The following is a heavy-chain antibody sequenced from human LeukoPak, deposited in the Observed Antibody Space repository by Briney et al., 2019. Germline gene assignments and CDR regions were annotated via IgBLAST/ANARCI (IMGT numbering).Heavy chain of an antibody. CDR1: GGSISSSTYY. V-gene: IGHV4-39*07. D-gene: IGHD6-13*01. Sequence: SETLSLTCSVSGGSISSSTYYWGWIRQPPGKGLEWIGSIYYSGSTYYNPSLKSRVTISVDTSKNQFSLKLSSVTAADTAVYYCARDRIALPNWFDPWGQGTLVTVSS. J-gene: IGHJ5*02. CDR3: ARDRIALPNWFDP. CDR2: IYYSGST.